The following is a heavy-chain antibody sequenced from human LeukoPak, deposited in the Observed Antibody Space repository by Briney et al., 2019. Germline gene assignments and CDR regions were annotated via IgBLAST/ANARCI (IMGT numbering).Heavy chain of an antibody. CDR2: ISSSGSTI. V-gene: IGHV3-11*01. D-gene: IGHD6-13*01. Sequence: PGGSLRLSCAASGFTFSDYYMSWVRQAPGEGLEWVSYISSSGSTIYYADSVKGRFTISRDNAKNSLYLQMNSLRAEDTAVYYCARDGRIAAAGYFDYWGQGTLVTVSS. CDR1: GFTFSDYY. CDR3: ARDGRIAAAGYFDY. J-gene: IGHJ4*02.